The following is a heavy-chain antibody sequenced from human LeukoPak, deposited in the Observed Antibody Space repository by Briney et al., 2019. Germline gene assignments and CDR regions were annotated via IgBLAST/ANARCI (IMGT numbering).Heavy chain of an antibody. V-gene: IGHV1-8*01. Sequence: ASLKVSCKASGCSFTSFDINWVRQGPGQGLEWMGWMIPNSGNTGYVEKFQGTVSLTRNTSTNTAYMELSSLRSDDTAIYYCARLTRYYFGMAVWGEGTTVTVSS. CDR3: ARLTRYYFGMAV. CDR2: MIPNSGNT. J-gene: IGHJ6*01. D-gene: IGHD1-14*01. CDR1: GCSFTSFD.